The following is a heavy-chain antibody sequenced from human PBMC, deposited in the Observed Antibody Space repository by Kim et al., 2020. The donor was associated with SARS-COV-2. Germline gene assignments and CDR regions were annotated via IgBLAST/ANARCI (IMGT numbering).Heavy chain of an antibody. CDR3: ARDLVELWFGELLGNWFDP. D-gene: IGHD3-10*01. CDR1: GFTFSSYS. J-gene: IGHJ5*02. CDR2: ISSSSSYI. Sequence: GGSLRLSCAASGFTFSSYSMNWVRQAPGKGLEWVSSISSSSSYIYYADSVKGRFTISRDNAKNSLYLQMNSLRAEDTAVYYCARDLVELWFGELLGNWFDPWGQGTLVTVSS. V-gene: IGHV3-21*01.